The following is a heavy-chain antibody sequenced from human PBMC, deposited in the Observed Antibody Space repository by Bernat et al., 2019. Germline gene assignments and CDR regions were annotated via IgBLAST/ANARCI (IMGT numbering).Heavy chain of an antibody. CDR3: ASLRCSADKCYDY. D-gene: IGHD2-8*01. J-gene: IGHJ4*02. V-gene: IGHV3-74*01. CDR2: LNGDGSNP. CDR1: GITFSLFS. Sequence: EVQLVESGGGLVQPGGSLRLSCAASGITFSLFSMHWVRQVPGKGLVFVSRLNGDGSNPNYADTVKGRFTISRDNAKNTLYLQRNSLRAEDTAVYYCASLRCSADKCYDYWGQGTLVTVSS.